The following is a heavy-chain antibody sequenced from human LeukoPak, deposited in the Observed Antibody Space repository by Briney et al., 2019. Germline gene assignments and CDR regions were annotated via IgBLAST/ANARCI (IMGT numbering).Heavy chain of an antibody. D-gene: IGHD5/OR15-5a*01. CDR3: ARESTLSYYMDV. CDR2: IYYSGST. CDR1: GGSISSGDYY. J-gene: IGHJ6*03. V-gene: IGHV4-30-4*08. Sequence: SETLSLTCTVSGGSISSGDYYWSWIRQPPGKGLEWIGYIYYSGSTYYNPSLKSRVTISVDTSKNQFSLKLSSVTAADTAVYYCARESTLSYYMDVWGKGTTVTVSS.